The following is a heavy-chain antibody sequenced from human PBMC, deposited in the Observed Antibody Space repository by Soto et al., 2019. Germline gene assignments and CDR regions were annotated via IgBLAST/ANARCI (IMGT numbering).Heavy chain of an antibody. D-gene: IGHD3-10*01. Sequence: SETLSLTCTVSGGSISSGGYYWSWIRQHPGKGLEWIGYIYYSGSTYYNPSLKSRVTISVDTSKNQLSLKLSSVTAADTAVYYCARDRGLWFGELVYRGPSSYGMDVWGQGTTVTVSS. CDR3: ARDRGLWFGELVYRGPSSYGMDV. CDR1: GGSISSGGYY. J-gene: IGHJ6*02. V-gene: IGHV4-31*03. CDR2: IYYSGST.